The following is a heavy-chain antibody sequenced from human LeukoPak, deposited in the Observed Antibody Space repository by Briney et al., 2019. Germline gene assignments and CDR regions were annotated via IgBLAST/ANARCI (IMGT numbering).Heavy chain of an antibody. J-gene: IGHJ4*02. CDR3: ASFDSSERYFDY. V-gene: IGHV1-46*01. Sequence: ASVKVSCKASGYTFTSYYMHWVRQAPGQGLEWMGIFNPSGGSTSYAQKFQGRVTMTRDTSTSTVYMELSSLRSEDTAVYYCASFDSSERYFDYWGQGTLVTVSS. CDR2: FNPSGGST. D-gene: IGHD3-22*01. CDR1: GYTFTSYY.